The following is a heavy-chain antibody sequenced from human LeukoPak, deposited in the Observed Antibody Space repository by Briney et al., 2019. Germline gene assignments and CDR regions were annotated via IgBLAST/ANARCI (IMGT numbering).Heavy chain of an antibody. J-gene: IGHJ1*01. Sequence: SENLSLTCTVSGGSISSYYWSWIRQPPGKGLEWIGYIYYSGSTNYNPSLKSRVTISVDTSKNQFSLKLSSVTAADTAVYYCARDLKQGYFQHWGQGTLVTVSS. CDR2: IYYSGST. CDR1: GGSISSYY. V-gene: IGHV4-59*01. D-gene: IGHD6-13*01. CDR3: ARDLKQGYFQH.